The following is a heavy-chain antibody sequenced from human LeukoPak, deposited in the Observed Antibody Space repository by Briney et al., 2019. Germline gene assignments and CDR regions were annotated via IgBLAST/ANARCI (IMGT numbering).Heavy chain of an antibody. Sequence: SETLSLTCTVSGGSISSSRYYWGWIRQPPGKGLEWIGTIFYSGSTYYNPSLKSRVTISVDTSNNQFSLKLTSVTAADTAVYFCARGAPGSGSYFDYWGQGTLVTVSS. D-gene: IGHD3-10*01. V-gene: IGHV4-39*07. J-gene: IGHJ4*02. CDR3: ARGAPGSGSYFDY. CDR1: GGSISSSRYY. CDR2: IFYSGST.